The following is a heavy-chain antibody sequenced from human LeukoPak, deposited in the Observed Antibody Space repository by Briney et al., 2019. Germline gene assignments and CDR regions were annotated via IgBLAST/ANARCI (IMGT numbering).Heavy chain of an antibody. CDR2: VSDNGSKT. CDR1: GFTFSKYG. D-gene: IGHD6-19*01. V-gene: IGHV3-30*18. CDR3: AKDPVAGTRRWAVDS. Sequence: GGSLRLSCAASGFTFSKYGMHWVRQAPGKGLEWVAVVSDNGSKTYYADSVKGRFTISRDNSKNTLYLQMNSLRAEDTAVYYCAKDPVAGTRRWAVDSWGQGTLVTVSS. J-gene: IGHJ4*02.